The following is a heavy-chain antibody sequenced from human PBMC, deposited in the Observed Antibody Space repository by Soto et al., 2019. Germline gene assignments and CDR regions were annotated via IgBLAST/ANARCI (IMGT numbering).Heavy chain of an antibody. Sequence: SETLSLTCTVSGGSISSSSDYWGWIRQPPGKGLEWIGSIYYSGSTYYNPSLKSRVTISVDTSKNQFSLKLSSVTAADTAVYYCARLVRGVIPYYMDVWGKGTTVTVSS. V-gene: IGHV4-39*01. CDR2: IYYSGST. J-gene: IGHJ6*03. CDR3: ARLVRGVIPYYMDV. CDR1: GGSISSSSDY. D-gene: IGHD3-10*01.